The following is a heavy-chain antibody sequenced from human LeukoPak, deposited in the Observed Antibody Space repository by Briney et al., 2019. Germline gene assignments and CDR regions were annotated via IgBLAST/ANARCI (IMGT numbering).Heavy chain of an antibody. CDR3: ARGREQLVPKRFDY. V-gene: IGHV1-69*05. CDR2: IIPLFGTP. CDR1: GGSFSGYA. D-gene: IGHD6-6*01. Sequence: SVKVSCKASGGSFSGYAISWVRQAPGQGLEWMGRIIPLFGTPDYAQKFQGRVTITTDESTSTAYMELSSLRFEDSAVYYCARGREQLVPKRFDYWGQGTLVTVYS. J-gene: IGHJ4*02.